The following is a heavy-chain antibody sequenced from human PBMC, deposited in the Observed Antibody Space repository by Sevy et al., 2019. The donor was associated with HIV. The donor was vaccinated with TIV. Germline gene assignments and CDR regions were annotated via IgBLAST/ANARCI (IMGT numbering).Heavy chain of an antibody. Sequence: GGSLRLSCAASGFTFSDYCVNWVRQAPAKGLEWVSSFSDSSFYIHYADSVKGRFTISRDNAKNSLYLQMNSLRAEDTAVYYCVRATGTEALDAFDIWGQGTMVTVSS. CDR1: GFTFSDYC. J-gene: IGHJ3*02. D-gene: IGHD1-1*01. V-gene: IGHV3-21*01. CDR3: VRATGTEALDAFDI. CDR2: FSDSSFYI.